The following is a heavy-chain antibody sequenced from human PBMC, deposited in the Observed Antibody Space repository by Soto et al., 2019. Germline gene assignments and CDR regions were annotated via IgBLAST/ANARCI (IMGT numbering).Heavy chain of an antibody. J-gene: IGHJ4*02. CDR1: GFTFSNYN. D-gene: IGHD3-16*01. Sequence: ESGGGLVPPGGSRKLSCEASGFTFSNYNMNWVRQAPGKGLEWLAYISTTRTTIYYADSVKGRFTIARDNVKSSLYLYMNSLRDEDTAVYYCARDRVGLDYWGQGTLVTVSS. CDR2: ISTTRTTI. CDR3: ARDRVGLDY. V-gene: IGHV3-48*02.